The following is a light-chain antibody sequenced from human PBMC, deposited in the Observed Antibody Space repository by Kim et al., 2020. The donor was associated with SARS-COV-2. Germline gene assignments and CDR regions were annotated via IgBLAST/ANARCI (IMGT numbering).Light chain of an antibody. CDR3: QGWDSSGDREV. J-gene: IGLJ3*02. V-gene: IGLV3-21*04. CDR1: NIGSKS. Sequence: SYELTQPPSVSVAPGKTARITCGGDNIGSKSVQWYLQKPGQAPVLVIYYDSDRPSGIPEGFSGSNSGNTATLTISRVEAAVEADYYCQGWDSSGDREVFG. CDR2: YDS.